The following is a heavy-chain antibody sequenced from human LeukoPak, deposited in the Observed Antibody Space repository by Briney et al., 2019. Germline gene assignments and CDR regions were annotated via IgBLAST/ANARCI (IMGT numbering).Heavy chain of an antibody. Sequence: GGSLRLSCAASGFTFSSYAMSWVRQAPGKGLEWVSAISGSGGSTYCADSVKGRFTISRDNSKNTLYLQMNSLRAEDTAVYYCAKDIAAAETTGFDYWGQGTLVTVSS. D-gene: IGHD6-13*01. CDR2: ISGSGGST. CDR3: AKDIAAAETTGFDY. V-gene: IGHV3-23*01. J-gene: IGHJ4*02. CDR1: GFTFSSYA.